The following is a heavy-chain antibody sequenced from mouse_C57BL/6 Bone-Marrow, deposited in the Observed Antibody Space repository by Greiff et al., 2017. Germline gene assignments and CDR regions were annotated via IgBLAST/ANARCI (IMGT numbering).Heavy chain of an antibody. Sequence: QVQLQQPGAELVKPGASVKVSCKASGYTFTSYWMHWVKQRPGQGLEWIGRIHPSDSDTNYNQKFKGKATLTVDKYYSPAYMQLSSLTSDDSAVXYCSSLRHWYFDVWGTGTTVTVSS. V-gene: IGHV1-74*01. CDR2: IHPSDSDT. CDR3: SSLRHWYFDV. CDR1: GYTFTSYW. J-gene: IGHJ1*03. D-gene: IGHD2-12*01.